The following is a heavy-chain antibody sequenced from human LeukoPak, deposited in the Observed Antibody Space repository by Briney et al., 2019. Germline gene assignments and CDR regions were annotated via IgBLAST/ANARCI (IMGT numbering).Heavy chain of an antibody. V-gene: IGHV5-51*01. D-gene: IGHD3-22*01. CDR1: GYSFTNYW. CDR2: IYPGDSDT. J-gene: IGHJ4*02. Sequence: GESLKISCKVSGYSFTNYWIAWVRQMPGKGLEWMGIIYPGDSDTRYSPSFQGQVTISADKSISTAYLQWSSLKASDTAMYYCARQYYYDSSGFYYFDYWGQGTLVTVSS. CDR3: ARQYYYDSSGFYYFDY.